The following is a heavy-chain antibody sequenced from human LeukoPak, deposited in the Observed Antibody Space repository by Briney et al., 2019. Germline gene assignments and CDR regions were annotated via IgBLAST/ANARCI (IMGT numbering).Heavy chain of an antibody. D-gene: IGHD1-26*01. CDR2: ISAGGATI. CDR1: GFTFSTYA. Sequence: GGSLRLSCAASGFTFSTYAMSWVRRAPGKGLEWVSAISAGGATIYYADSVKGRFTVSRDNSKNTLYLHMNSLRAEDTAVYYCAKDSGGTYFYYYYYMDVWGKGTSVTVSS. J-gene: IGHJ6*03. CDR3: AKDSGGTYFYYYYYMDV. V-gene: IGHV3-23*01.